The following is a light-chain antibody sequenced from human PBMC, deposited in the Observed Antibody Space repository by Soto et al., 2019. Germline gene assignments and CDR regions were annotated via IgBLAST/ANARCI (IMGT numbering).Light chain of an antibody. V-gene: IGKV3-11*01. CDR1: QSVSSY. Sequence: EIVLTQSPATLSLSPGERATLSCRASQSVSSYLSWYQQKPGQAPRLLIYDASNTATGIPARFSGTGSGTDFTLTFSSLEPEDFAVYYCQQRINCLLTFVGGTKVEI. CDR3: QQRINCLLT. CDR2: DAS. J-gene: IGKJ4*01.